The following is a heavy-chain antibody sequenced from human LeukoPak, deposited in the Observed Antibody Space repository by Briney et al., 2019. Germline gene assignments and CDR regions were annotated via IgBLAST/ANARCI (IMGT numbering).Heavy chain of an antibody. J-gene: IGHJ6*02. V-gene: IGHV3-33*01. CDR2: IWYDGSNK. CDR3: ARALWELPVYYYYGMDV. CDR1: GFTFSSYG. D-gene: IGHD1-26*01. Sequence: SGGSLRLSCAASGFTFSSYGMHWVRQAPGKGLEWVAVIWYDGSNKYYADSVRGRFTISRDNSKNTLYLQMNSLRAEDTAVYYCARALWELPVYYYYGMDVWGQGTTVTVSS.